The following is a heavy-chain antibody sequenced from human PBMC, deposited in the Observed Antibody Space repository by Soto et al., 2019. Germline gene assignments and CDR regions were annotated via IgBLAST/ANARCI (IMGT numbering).Heavy chain of an antibody. CDR2: IYSSGST. D-gene: IGHD3-10*01. CDR3: ARDTILPPIGSDYYYYGMDV. CDR1: GGSVSSGSYY. V-gene: IGHV4-61*01. J-gene: IGHJ6*02. Sequence: PSETLSLTCTVSGGSVSSGSYYWSWIRQPPGKGLEWIGYIYSSGSTNYNPSLKSRVTISVDTSKNQFSLKLSSVTAADTAVYHCARDTILPPIGSDYYYYGMDVWGQGTTVTVSS.